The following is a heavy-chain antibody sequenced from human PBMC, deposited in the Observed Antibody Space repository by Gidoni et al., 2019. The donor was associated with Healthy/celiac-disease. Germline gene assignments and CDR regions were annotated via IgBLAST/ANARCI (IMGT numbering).Heavy chain of an antibody. V-gene: IGHV4-61*01. D-gene: IGHD2-2*01. J-gene: IGHJ4*02. CDR3: AREKQLLLMPGDRGFDY. CDR2: IYYSGST. Sequence: QVQLQESGPGLVKPSETLSLTCTVSGGSVSSGSYYWSWIRQPPGKGLEWIGYIYYSGSTNYNPSLKSRVTISVDTSKNQFSLKLSSVTAADTAVYYCAREKQLLLMPGDRGFDYWGQGTLVTVSS. CDR1: GGSVSSGSYY.